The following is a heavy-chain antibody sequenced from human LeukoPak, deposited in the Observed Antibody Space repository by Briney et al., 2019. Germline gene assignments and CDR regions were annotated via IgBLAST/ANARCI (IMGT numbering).Heavy chain of an antibody. J-gene: IGHJ4*02. V-gene: IGHV3-48*01. CDR3: ATESKARVTTED. CDR2: ISSSSSTI. CDR1: GFTFSSYS. Sequence: GGSLRLSCAASGFTFSSYSMNWVRQAPGKGLEWLSYISSSSSTIYYADSVKGRFTTSRDNAKNSLYLQMNSLRAEDTAVYYCATESKARVTTEDWGQGTLVTVSS. D-gene: IGHD4-17*01.